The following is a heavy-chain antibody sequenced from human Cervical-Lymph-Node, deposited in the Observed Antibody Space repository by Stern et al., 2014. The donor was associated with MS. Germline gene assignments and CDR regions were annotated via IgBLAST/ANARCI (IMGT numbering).Heavy chain of an antibody. D-gene: IGHD3-22*01. V-gene: IGHV1-24*01. CDR1: GYRLTDLS. CDR2: FDPENGAK. CDR3: ATDLGRSAYFIIDY. Sequence: QVQLVQSGAEVKKPGASVKVSCKVSGYRLTDLSIHWVRQARGKGLEWMGGFDPENGAKFYAQKFQSRVTMTDDTSTDTAFMELRSLRSEDTAMYYCATDLGRSAYFIIDYWGQGTLVTVSS. J-gene: IGHJ4*02.